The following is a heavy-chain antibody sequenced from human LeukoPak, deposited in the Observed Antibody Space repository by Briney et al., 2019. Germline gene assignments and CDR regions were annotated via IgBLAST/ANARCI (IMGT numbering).Heavy chain of an antibody. V-gene: IGHV4-39*01. CDR1: GGSISSSSYY. Sequence: SETETLPCTVSGGSISSSSYYWGWIRQPPGKGLEWIGSIYYSGSTYYNPSLKSRVTISVDTSKNQFSLKLSSVTAADTAVYYCARSVAVAGNQFTYWAQEPLVTVSS. D-gene: IGHD6-19*01. J-gene: IGHJ4*02. CDR2: IYYSGST. CDR3: ARSVAVAGNQFTY.